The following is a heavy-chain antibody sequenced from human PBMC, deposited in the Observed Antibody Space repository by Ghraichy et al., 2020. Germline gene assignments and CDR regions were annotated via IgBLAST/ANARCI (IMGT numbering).Heavy chain of an antibody. V-gene: IGHV3-23*01. J-gene: IGHJ4*02. D-gene: IGHD3-22*01. CDR3: AKDQLPYYYDSSGYYSCLDY. CDR2: ISGSGGST. CDR1: GFTFSSYA. Sequence: LSLTCAASGFTFSSYAMSWVRQAPGKGLEWVSAISGSGGSTYYADSVKGRFTISRDNSKNTLYLQMNSLRAEDTAVYYCAKDQLPYYYDSSGYYSCLDYWGQGTLVTVSS.